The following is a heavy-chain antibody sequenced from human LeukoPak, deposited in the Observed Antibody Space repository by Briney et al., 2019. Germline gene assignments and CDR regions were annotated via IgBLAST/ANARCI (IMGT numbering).Heavy chain of an antibody. CDR3: ASSTYYYDSSGWGLI. D-gene: IGHD3-22*01. V-gene: IGHV3-23*01. J-gene: IGHJ3*02. CDR2: ISGNGGST. Sequence: GGSLRLSCAASGFTFSSYGMSWVRQAPGKGLEWVSVISGNGGSTYYADSLKGRFTISRDNSKNTLYLQMNSLRAEDTAVYYCASSTYYYDSSGWGLIWGQGTMVTVSS. CDR1: GFTFSSYG.